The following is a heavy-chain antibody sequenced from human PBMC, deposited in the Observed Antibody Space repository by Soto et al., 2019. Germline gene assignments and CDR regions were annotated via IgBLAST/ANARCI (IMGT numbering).Heavy chain of an antibody. D-gene: IGHD2-2*01. J-gene: IGHJ4*02. CDR2: IIPYYNTL. V-gene: IGHV1-69*01. CDR3: ASGASRLYPYFFDS. CDR1: EGTFNSYA. Sequence: QAQLVQSGAEVRKPGSSVKLSCKASEGTFNSYAIAWVRQAPGQGLEWMGGIIPYYNTLNYAQKFQDRVTMTADDSTNTVYVELSSLRSDDTAVYFCASGASRLYPYFFDSWAQGSLVTVSS.